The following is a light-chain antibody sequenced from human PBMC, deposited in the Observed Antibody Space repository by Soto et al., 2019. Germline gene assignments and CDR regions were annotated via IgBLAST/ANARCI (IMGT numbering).Light chain of an antibody. J-gene: IGKJ4*01. V-gene: IGKV3-15*01. Sequence: EIVMTQSPATLSVSPGERATLSCRASQSVSSNLAWYQQKPGQAPRLLIYDASTRATGIPARFSCSGSGTEYTLPISSLQSEDSAVYYCQQCSWHPFTVTFGGGTKVEIK. CDR2: DAS. CDR1: QSVSSN. CDR3: QQCSWHPFTVT.